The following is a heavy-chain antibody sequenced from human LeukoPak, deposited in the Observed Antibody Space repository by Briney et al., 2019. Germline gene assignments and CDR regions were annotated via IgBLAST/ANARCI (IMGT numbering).Heavy chain of an antibody. CDR2: INPSGGST. CDR1: GYTFTSYY. D-gene: IGHD6-6*01. CDR3: ARVRSIAAPWDAFDI. V-gene: IGHV1-46*01. Sequence: ASVKVSCKASGYTFTSYYMHWVRQAPGQGLEWMGIINPSGGSTSYAQKFQGRVTMTRDMSTSTVYMELSSLRSEDTAVYYCARVRSIAAPWDAFDIWGQGTMVTVSS. J-gene: IGHJ3*02.